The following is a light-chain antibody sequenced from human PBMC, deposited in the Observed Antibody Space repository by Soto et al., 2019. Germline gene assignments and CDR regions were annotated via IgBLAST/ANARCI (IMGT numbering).Light chain of an antibody. CDR3: SSYAGTPFV. CDR1: SSDVGRYNY. J-gene: IGLJ1*01. Sequence: QSALTQPPSASGSPGHSVTISCTGTSSDVGRYNYVSWYQQHPGKAPKLMISEVNKRASGVPDRFSGSKSGNTASLTVSGRQAEDEADYYCSSYAGTPFVFGTGTKLTVL. CDR2: EVN. V-gene: IGLV2-8*01.